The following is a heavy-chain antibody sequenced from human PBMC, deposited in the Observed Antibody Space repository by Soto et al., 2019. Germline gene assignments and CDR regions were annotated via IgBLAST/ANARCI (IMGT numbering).Heavy chain of an antibody. CDR2: INHSGST. D-gene: IGHD3-22*01. CDR3: ARRTSLGSSGYYLTSNWFDP. V-gene: IGHV4-34*01. Sequence: QVQLQQWGAGLLKPSETLSLTCAVYGGSFSGYYWSWIRQPPGKGLEWIGEINHSGSTNYNPSLKSRVTISVDTSKNQFSLKLSSVTAADTAVYYCARRTSLGSSGYYLTSNWFDPWGQGTLVTVSS. J-gene: IGHJ5*02. CDR1: GGSFSGYY.